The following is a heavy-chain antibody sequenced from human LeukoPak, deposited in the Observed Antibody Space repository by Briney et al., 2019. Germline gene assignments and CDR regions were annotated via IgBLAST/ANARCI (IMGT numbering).Heavy chain of an antibody. V-gene: IGHV3-7*01. CDR1: GFTFSSYW. J-gene: IGHJ3*02. D-gene: IGHD1-26*01. Sequence: GGSLGLSCAASGFTFSSYWMSWVRQAPGKGLEWVANIKQDGSEKYYVDSVKGRFTISRDNAKNSLYLQMDSLRAEDTAVYYCARGVGATETDAFDIWGQGTMVTVSS. CDR2: IKQDGSEK. CDR3: ARGVGATETDAFDI.